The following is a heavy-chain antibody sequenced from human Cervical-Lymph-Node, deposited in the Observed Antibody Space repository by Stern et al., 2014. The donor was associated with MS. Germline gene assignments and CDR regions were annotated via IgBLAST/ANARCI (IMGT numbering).Heavy chain of an antibody. CDR2: IYPDDSDI. J-gene: IGHJ2*01. CDR3: ARHAAGGWNFDL. D-gene: IGHD6-13*01. CDR1: GFNFVTYW. V-gene: IGHV5-51*01. Sequence: VQLVESGAEVKKSGESLKISCKGFGFNFVTYWIGWGRQIPGKGLELMGTIYPDDSDIRYSPSFQGQVTISADTSIDTAYLQWSSLKASDTAIYYCARHAAGGWNFDLWGRGTLVNVAS.